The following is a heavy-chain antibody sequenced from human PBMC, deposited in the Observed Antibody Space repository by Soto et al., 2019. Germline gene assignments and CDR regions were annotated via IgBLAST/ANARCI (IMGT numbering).Heavy chain of an antibody. CDR3: AKDEEAAAYY. CDR2: ISSSSSTI. V-gene: IGHV3-48*01. J-gene: IGHJ4*02. D-gene: IGHD6-13*01. Sequence: PGGSLRLSCAASGFTFSTYSMNWVRQAPGKGLEWVSYISSSSSTIFYTDSVKGRFTVSRDNSKNTLYLQMNSLRAEDTAVYYCAKDEEAAAYYWGQGTLVTVSS. CDR1: GFTFSTYS.